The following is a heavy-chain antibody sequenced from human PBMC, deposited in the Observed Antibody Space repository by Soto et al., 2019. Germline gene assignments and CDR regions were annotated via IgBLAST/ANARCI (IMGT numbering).Heavy chain of an antibody. D-gene: IGHD2-8*01. Sequence: QARLVESGGGVVQPGRSLRLSCEASGLTFSAYGMHWVRQAPGKGLEWVATISYDGSKKYFGDSVKGRFTISRDNSKSTLYLEMNSLRTEDTAVYYCAKASHCNKGRCSLGLIGDRAFDIWGQGTMVPVSS. CDR1: GLTFSAYG. CDR2: ISYDGSKK. V-gene: IGHV3-30*18. J-gene: IGHJ3*02. CDR3: AKASHCNKGRCSLGLIGDRAFDI.